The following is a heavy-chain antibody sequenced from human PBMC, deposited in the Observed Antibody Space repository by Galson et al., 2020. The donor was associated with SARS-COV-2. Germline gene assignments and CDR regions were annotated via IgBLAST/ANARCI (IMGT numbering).Heavy chain of an antibody. D-gene: IGHD2-2*01. J-gene: IGHJ6*03. CDR3: ARDYPFDCSSVTCSAPMDV. CDR1: GFIIRHYC. CDR2: ISYSGDRE. Sequence: GESLKISCAASGFIIRHYCMGWIRQAPGKGLEGVAYISYSGDREYYADSVKGRFTISKDNAKNSVILQMNSLRAEDTAVYYCARDYPFDCSSVTCSAPMDVWGKGTTVTVSS. V-gene: IGHV3-11*01.